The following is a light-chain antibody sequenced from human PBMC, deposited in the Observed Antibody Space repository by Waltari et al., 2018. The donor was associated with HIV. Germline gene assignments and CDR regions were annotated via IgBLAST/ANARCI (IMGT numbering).Light chain of an antibody. CDR3: QSYHSAPLT. CDR1: QAISNS. CDR2: AAS. J-gene: IGKJ4*01. Sequence: DIQMTQSPSSLSSSVGGRVTITCRASQAISNSLAWYQQKPGKVPKLLIYAASTLQSGVPSRFSGSESGTTFTLTISSLQPEDVATYYCQSYHSAPLTFGGGTKVEIK. V-gene: IGKV1-27*01.